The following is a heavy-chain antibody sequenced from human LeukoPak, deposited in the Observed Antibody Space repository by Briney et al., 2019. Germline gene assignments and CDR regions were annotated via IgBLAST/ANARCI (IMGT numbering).Heavy chain of an antibody. CDR1: GGSISGYY. J-gene: IGHJ5*02. D-gene: IGHD3-22*01. V-gene: IGHV4-59*01. Sequence: ASETLSLTCTVSGGSISGYYWSWIRQPPGKGLEWIGYIYYSGSTNYNPSLKSRVTISVDTSKNQFSLKLSSVTAADTAVYYCARGGYYDRQVRFDPWGQGTLVTVSS. CDR3: ARGGYYDRQVRFDP. CDR2: IYYSGST.